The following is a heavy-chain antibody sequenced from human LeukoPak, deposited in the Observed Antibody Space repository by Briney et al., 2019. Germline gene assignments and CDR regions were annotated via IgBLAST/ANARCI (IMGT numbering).Heavy chain of an antibody. CDR2: INSDGSST. Sequence: QSGGSLRLSCAASGFTFSSYWMHWVRQAPGKGLVWVSRINSDGSSTSYADSVKGRFTISRDNAKNTLYLQMNSLRAEDTAVYYCARGEPYSSGQSYYYYYMDVWGKGTTVTVSS. V-gene: IGHV3-74*01. D-gene: IGHD6-25*01. J-gene: IGHJ6*03. CDR1: GFTFSSYW. CDR3: ARGEPYSSGQSYYYYYMDV.